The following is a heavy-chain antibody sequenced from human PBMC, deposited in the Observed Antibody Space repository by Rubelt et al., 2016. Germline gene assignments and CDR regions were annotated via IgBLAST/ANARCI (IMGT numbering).Heavy chain of an antibody. Sequence: QVQLQESGPGLVKPSETLSLTCTVSGGSISSYYWSWIRQPPGKGLEWIGSIYQSGGTYYNPSLKSRVTISVDTSKNQCSLKLSAVTAADTAVYYCAAPTTGLEYFQHWGQGTLVTVSS. CDR3: AAPTTGLEYFQH. D-gene: IGHD4-17*01. CDR2: IYQSGGT. J-gene: IGHJ1*01. V-gene: IGHV4-59*04. CDR1: GGSISSYY.